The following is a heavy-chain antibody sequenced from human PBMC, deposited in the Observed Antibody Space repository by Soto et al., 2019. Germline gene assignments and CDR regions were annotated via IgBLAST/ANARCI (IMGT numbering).Heavy chain of an antibody. V-gene: IGHV4-30-2*01. J-gene: IGHJ5*02. D-gene: IGHD1-26*01. CDR1: GGSISSGGYS. CDR3: ASRPSGSGFDP. CDR2: IYHSGST. Sequence: QLQLQESGSGLVKPSQTLSLTCAVSGGSISSGGYSWSWIRQPPGKGLECIGYIYHSGSTYYNPSLKSRVTISVDRSKNQFSLKLSSVTSADTAVYYCASRPSGSGFDPLGQGTLVTVSS.